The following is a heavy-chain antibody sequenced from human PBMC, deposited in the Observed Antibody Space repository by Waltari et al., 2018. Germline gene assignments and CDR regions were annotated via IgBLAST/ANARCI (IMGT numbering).Heavy chain of an antibody. CDR1: GGSISSYY. V-gene: IGHV4-59*01. CDR3: ARAPYYYGSGSYWFDP. J-gene: IGHJ5*02. D-gene: IGHD3-10*01. Sequence: QVQLQESGPGLVKTSETLSLTCTVPGGSISSYYWTWTRQPPGKGLEWIGYIYYSGSTNYNPSLKSRVTISVDTSKNQFSLKLSSVTAADTAVYYCARAPYYYGSGSYWFDPWGQGTLVTVSS. CDR2: IYYSGST.